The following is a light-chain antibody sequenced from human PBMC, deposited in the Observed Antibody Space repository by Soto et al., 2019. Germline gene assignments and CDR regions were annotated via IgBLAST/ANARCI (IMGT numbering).Light chain of an antibody. Sequence: EIVMTQSPATLSVSPGERATRSCRASQSVSSNLAWYKQKPGQAHRLLIYGASTRATGIPARFSGSGSGTEFTLTISSLQSEDFAVYYCQQYNDWPPCTFGQGTKVEIK. J-gene: IGKJ1*01. CDR2: GAS. CDR1: QSVSSN. CDR3: QQYNDWPPCT. V-gene: IGKV3-15*01.